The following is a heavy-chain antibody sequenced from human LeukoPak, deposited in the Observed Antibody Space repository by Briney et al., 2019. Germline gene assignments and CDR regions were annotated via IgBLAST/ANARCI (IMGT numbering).Heavy chain of an antibody. V-gene: IGHV4-59*01. Sequence: PPERLSLPRTLSVGSTTGYYWWCGRRPPGEGRGWGGYIFYIGGTNYNTPPKRRVAISAETTKNQFSLKRSCVVAADTPVFYCPRDQYYYESSGYYYAAFDIWGQGTMVTLSS. J-gene: IGHJ3*02. CDR3: PRDQYYYESSGYYYAAFDI. D-gene: IGHD3-22*01. CDR1: VGSTTGYY. CDR2: IFYIGGT.